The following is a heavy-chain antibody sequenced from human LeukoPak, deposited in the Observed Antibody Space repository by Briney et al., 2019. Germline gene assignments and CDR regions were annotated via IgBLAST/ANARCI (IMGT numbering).Heavy chain of an antibody. D-gene: IGHD2-2*01. Sequence: SVKVSCKASGGTFSSYAISWVRQAPGQELEWMGGIIPIFGTANYAQKFQGRVTITADESTSTAYMELSSLRSEDTAVYYCARGTGGYCSSTSCLNWFDPWGQGTLVTVSS. V-gene: IGHV1-69*13. CDR1: GGTFSSYA. CDR2: IIPIFGTA. CDR3: ARGTGGYCSSTSCLNWFDP. J-gene: IGHJ5*02.